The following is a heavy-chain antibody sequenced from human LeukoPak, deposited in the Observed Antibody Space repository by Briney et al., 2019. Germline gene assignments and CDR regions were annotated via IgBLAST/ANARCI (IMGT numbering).Heavy chain of an antibody. D-gene: IGHD6-13*01. V-gene: IGHV4-59*01. CDR3: ARDSGYSSSWYAFDI. Sequence: SKTLSLTCTVSGGSISSFYWSWIRQPPGKGLEWIGYIFYSGSTNYNPSLKSRVTISVDTSKNQFSLKLSSVTAADTAVYYCARDSGYSSSWYAFDIWGQGTMVTVSS. CDR2: IFYSGST. CDR1: GGSISSFY. J-gene: IGHJ3*02.